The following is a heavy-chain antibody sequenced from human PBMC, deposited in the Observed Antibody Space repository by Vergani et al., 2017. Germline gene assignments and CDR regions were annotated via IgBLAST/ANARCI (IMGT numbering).Heavy chain of an antibody. CDR1: GATFRSNT. D-gene: IGHD2-21*01. J-gene: IGHJ6*02. Sequence: QVQLVQSGAEVKKPGSSVKVSCKASGATFRSNTISWVRQVPGQGLEWMGRIIPVLGKTKYAQDFPGILTITADTATSTAYMELTSLRSQDTAVYYCARDPRGYCGDPEDYYYGMDVGGQGTTVTVSS. CDR2: IIPVLGKT. CDR3: ARDPRGYCGDPEDYYYGMDV. V-gene: IGHV1-69*08.